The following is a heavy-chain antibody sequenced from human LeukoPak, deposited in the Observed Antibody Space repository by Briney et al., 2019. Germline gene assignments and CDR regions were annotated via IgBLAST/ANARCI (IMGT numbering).Heavy chain of an antibody. D-gene: IGHD3-16*02. CDR3: AIPGELSGFDY. J-gene: IGHJ4*02. Sequence: ASVKVSCKASGYTFTSYYIHWVRQAPGQGLEWMGIINPSGGSTSYAQKFQGRVTMTRDTSTSTVYMELSSLRSEDTAVYYCAIPGELSGFDYWGQGTLVTVSS. CDR2: INPSGGST. CDR1: GYTFTSYY. V-gene: IGHV1-46*01.